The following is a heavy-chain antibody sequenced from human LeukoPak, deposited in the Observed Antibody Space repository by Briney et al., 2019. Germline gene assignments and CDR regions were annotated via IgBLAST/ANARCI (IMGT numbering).Heavy chain of an antibody. D-gene: IGHD3-22*01. CDR1: GFTFSIYG. V-gene: IGHV3-23*01. CDR3: AKGLLLALDY. Sequence: AGASLRLSCAASGFTFSIYGMTWVRQAPGKGLEWVSAISGTGGSTYCADSVQGRFTISRDNSKNTLYLQLSSLRAEDTAVYYCAKGLLLALDYWGQGTLVTVSS. CDR2: ISGTGGST. J-gene: IGHJ4*02.